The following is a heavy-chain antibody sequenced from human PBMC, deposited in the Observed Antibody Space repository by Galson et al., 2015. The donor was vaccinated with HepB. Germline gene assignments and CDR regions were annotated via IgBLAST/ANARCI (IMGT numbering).Heavy chain of an antibody. CDR3: ARVWYCSSTSCYGEADY. D-gene: IGHD2-2*01. V-gene: IGHV1-46*01. J-gene: IGHJ4*02. CDR1: GYTFTSYY. Sequence: SVKVSCKASGYTFTSYYMHWVRQAPGQGLEWMGIINPSGGSTSYAQKFQGRVTMTRDTSTSTVYMELSSLRSEDTAVYYCARVWYCSSTSCYGEADYWGQGTLVTVSS. CDR2: INPSGGST.